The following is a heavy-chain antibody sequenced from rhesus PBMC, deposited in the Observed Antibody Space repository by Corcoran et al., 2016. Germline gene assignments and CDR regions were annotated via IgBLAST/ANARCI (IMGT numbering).Heavy chain of an antibody. J-gene: IGHJ4*01. V-gene: IGHV4-65*01. D-gene: IGHD5-12*01. CDR2: ISGSSGST. CDR3: ARDPWGYSYSLFDY. Sequence: QLQLQESGPGLVKPSETLSVTCAVSGGSISSSNWWSWIRQPPGKGLEWIGYISGSSGSTYYNPSLKSRVTISTDTSKNQFSLKLSSVTAADTAVYYCARDPWGYSYSLFDYWGQGVLVTVSS. CDR1: GGSISSSNW.